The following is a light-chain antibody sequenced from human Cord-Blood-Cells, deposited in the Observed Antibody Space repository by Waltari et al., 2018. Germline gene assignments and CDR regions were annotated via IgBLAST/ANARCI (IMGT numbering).Light chain of an antibody. Sequence: PSSLSASVGDRVTITCRASQSISSYLNWYQQKPGKAPKLLIYAASSLQSGVPSRFSGSGSGTDFTLTINSLQPEDFATYYGQQSYSTPPWTFGQATKVEIK. CDR3: QQSYSTPPWT. CDR2: AAS. V-gene: IGKV1-39*01. J-gene: IGKJ1*01. CDR1: QSISSY.